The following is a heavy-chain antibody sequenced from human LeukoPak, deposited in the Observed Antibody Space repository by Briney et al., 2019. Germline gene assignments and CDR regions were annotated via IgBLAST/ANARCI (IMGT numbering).Heavy chain of an antibody. V-gene: IGHV4-59*01. Sequence: PSETLSLTCTVSGASISSYYWSWIRQPPGKGLEWIGYIYYSGSTNYNPSLKSRVTFSVDTSKNQFSLKLISVTAADTAVYYCVRGPYGSGISNWFDPWGQGTLVIVSS. CDR2: IYYSGST. CDR1: GASISSYY. J-gene: IGHJ5*02. CDR3: VRGPYGSGISNWFDP. D-gene: IGHD3-10*01.